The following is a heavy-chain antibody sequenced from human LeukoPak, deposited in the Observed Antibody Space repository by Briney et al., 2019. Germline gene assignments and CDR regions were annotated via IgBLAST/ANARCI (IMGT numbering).Heavy chain of an antibody. CDR2: IYYSGST. J-gene: IGHJ4*02. CDR3: ARGRYYDSSGYYYHDY. D-gene: IGHD3-22*01. CDR1: GGSISSYY. Sequence: SETLSLTCTVSGGSISSYYWSWIRQPPGKGLEWIGYIYYSGSTNYNPSLKSRVTISVDTSKNQFSLKLSSVTAADTAVYSCARGRYYDSSGYYYHDYWGQGTLVTVSS. V-gene: IGHV4-59*01.